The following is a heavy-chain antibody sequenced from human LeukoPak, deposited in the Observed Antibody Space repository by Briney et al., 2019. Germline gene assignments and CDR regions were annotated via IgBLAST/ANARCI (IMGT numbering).Heavy chain of an antibody. CDR2: VSYSGST. Sequence: SETLSLTCTVSRGSLSSYYWSWIRQPPGKGLEWIGYVSYSGSTNYNPSLKSRVTISLDTTKSQFSLRLSSVTAADTAVYYCATEGDYYDSGTFYKTFDIWGRGTMVTVSS. V-gene: IGHV4-59*01. J-gene: IGHJ3*02. CDR3: ATEGDYYDSGTFYKTFDI. CDR1: RGSLSSYY. D-gene: IGHD3-10*01.